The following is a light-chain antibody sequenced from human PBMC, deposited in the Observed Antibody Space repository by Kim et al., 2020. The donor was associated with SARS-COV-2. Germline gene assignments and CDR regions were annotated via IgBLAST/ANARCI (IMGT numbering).Light chain of an antibody. Sequence: AWGRKGRITCHGDSLRRYYASWYQQKPGQAPVLVIYGKNNRPSGIPDRFSGSSSGNTASLTITGAQAEEEADYYCNSRDSSGNHYVFGTGTKVTVL. J-gene: IGLJ1*01. CDR3: NSRDSSGNHYV. CDR2: GKN. V-gene: IGLV3-19*01. CDR1: SLRRYY.